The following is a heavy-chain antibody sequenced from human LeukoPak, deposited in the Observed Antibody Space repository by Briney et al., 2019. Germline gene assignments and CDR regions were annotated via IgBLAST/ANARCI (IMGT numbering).Heavy chain of an antibody. D-gene: IGHD3-10*01. CDR3: ARGPNRRSGSYST. CDR2: INHSGST. V-gene: IGHV4-34*01. Sequence: SETLSLTCAVYGGSFSGYYWSWIRQPPGKGLEWIGEINHSGSTNYNPSLKSRVTISVDTSKNQFSLKLSSVTAADTAVYYRARGPNRRSGSYSTWGQGTLVTVSS. J-gene: IGHJ5*02. CDR1: GGSFSGYY.